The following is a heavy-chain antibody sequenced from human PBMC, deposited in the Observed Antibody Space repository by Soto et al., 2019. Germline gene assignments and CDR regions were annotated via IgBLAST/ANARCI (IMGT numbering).Heavy chain of an antibody. CDR1: GGSISNYY. CDR2: IYYSGRT. Sequence: QVQLQESGPGLVKPSETLSLTCTVSGGSISNYYWSLIRQPPGKGLQWIGYIYYSGRTNYNPSLESRVTMSVDTSKNQFSLNLSSVTAADTAVYYCARGGRSAYYYYMAVWGTGTTVTVSS. J-gene: IGHJ6*03. V-gene: IGHV4-59*01. CDR3: ARGGRSAYYYYMAV.